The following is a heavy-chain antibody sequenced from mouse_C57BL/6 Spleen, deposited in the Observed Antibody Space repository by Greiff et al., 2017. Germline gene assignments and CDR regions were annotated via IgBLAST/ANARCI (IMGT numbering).Heavy chain of an antibody. J-gene: IGHJ2*01. CDR3: ARIAFITTVVAHYFDY. CDR1: GYTFTSYW. Sequence: QVQLQQPGAELVKPGASVKMSCKASGYTFTSYWITWVKQRPGQGLEWIGDIYPGSGSTNYNEKFKGKATLTVDTSSSTAYMQLSSLTSEDSAVYYCARIAFITTVVAHYFDYWGQGTTLTVSS. V-gene: IGHV1-55*01. CDR2: IYPGSGST. D-gene: IGHD1-1*01.